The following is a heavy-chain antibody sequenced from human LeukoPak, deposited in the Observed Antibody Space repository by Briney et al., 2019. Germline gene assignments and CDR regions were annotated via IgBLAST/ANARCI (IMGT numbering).Heavy chain of an antibody. D-gene: IGHD5-18*01. V-gene: IGHV4-59*01. CDR2: IYYSGST. CDR3: ARVGSWIQLGPLFDY. Sequence: SETLSLTCTVSGGSISSYYWSWIRQPPGKGLEWIGYIYYSGSTNYNPSLKSRVTISVDTSKNQFSLKLSSVTAADTAVYYCARVGSWIQLGPLFDYWGQGTPVTVSS. J-gene: IGHJ4*02. CDR1: GGSISSYY.